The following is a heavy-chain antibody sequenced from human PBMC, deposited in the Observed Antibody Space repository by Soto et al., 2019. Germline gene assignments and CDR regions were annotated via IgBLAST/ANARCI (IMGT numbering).Heavy chain of an antibody. Sequence: PGGSLRLSCAASGFTFSSNRMSWVRQAPGKRLEWVSAITSSGGNTYYADSVKGRFTISRDNSQNTVYLQMNILGAEDTAVYYCTKESSNSRPLDYWGQGTLVTVSS. J-gene: IGHJ4*02. CDR2: ITSSGGNT. V-gene: IGHV3-23*01. CDR3: TKESSNSRPLDY. CDR1: GFTFSSNR. D-gene: IGHD4-4*01.